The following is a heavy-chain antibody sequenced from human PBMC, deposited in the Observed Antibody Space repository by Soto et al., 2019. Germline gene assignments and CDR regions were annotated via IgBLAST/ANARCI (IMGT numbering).Heavy chain of an antibody. CDR1: GGSITSNNW. CDR3: ARAGDSALTGTFDV. D-gene: IGHD4-17*01. CDR2: IYHIRST. Sequence: QVQLQESGPGLVKPSGTLSLTCAVSGGSITSNNWWSWVRPPPEKGLEWIGEIYHIRSTNYNPSPQSQVIMSIDKSKDQFSLYLYCVTAADTALYYCARAGDSALTGTFDVWGRGTMVSVSS. V-gene: IGHV4-4*02. J-gene: IGHJ3*01.